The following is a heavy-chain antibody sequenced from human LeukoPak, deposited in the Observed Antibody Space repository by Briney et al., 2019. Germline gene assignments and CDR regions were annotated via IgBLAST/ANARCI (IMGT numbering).Heavy chain of an antibody. J-gene: IGHJ4*02. CDR1: GGSISSYY. CDR2: INHSGST. V-gene: IGHV4-34*01. Sequence: PSETLSLTCTVSGGSISSYYWSWIRQPPGKGLEWIGEINHSGSTNYNPSLKSRVTISVDTSKNQFSLKLSSVTAADTAVYYCATSSGSYYYWGQGTLVTVSS. D-gene: IGHD1-26*01. CDR3: ATSSGSYYY.